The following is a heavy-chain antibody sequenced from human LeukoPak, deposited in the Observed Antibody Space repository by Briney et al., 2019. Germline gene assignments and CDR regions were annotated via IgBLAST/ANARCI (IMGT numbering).Heavy chain of an antibody. Sequence: SETLPLTCTVSGYSISSGYFWGWIRQPPGKGLEWIGTIYHSGSTYYNPSLKSRVTISLDTSKNQFSLKLSSVTAADTAVYYCARRELNWFDPWGQGTLVTVSS. D-gene: IGHD1-26*01. CDR2: IYHSGST. V-gene: IGHV4-38-2*02. CDR3: ARRELNWFDP. J-gene: IGHJ5*02. CDR1: GYSISSGYF.